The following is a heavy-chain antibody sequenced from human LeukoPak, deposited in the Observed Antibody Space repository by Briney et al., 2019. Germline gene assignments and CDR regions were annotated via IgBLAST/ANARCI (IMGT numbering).Heavy chain of an antibody. CDR3: ARSDTAMDPKDY. D-gene: IGHD5-18*01. V-gene: IGHV3-7*01. CDR1: GFTFDDYG. J-gene: IGHJ4*02. Sequence: GGSLRLSCAASGFTFDDYGTSWVRQAPGKGLEWVANIKKDGSEKYYVDSVKGRFTISRDNAKNSLYLKMNSLRAEDTAVYYCARSDTAMDPKDYWGQGTLVTVSS. CDR2: IKKDGSEK.